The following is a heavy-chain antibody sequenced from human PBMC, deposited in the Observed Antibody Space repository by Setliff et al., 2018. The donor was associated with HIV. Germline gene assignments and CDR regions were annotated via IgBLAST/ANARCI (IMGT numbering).Heavy chain of an antibody. V-gene: IGHV3-15*01. D-gene: IGHD6-6*01. Sequence: GGSLRLSCVGTGFTFKNAWMNWVRQAPGKGLEWIGRIKSKTDGGTTDYAAPVKGRFTISRDDSKNMAYLQMNSLKIEDTALYFCSINSPLSSWGQGTLVTVSS. CDR3: SINSPLSS. CDR1: GFTFKNAW. J-gene: IGHJ4*02. CDR2: IKSKTDGGTT.